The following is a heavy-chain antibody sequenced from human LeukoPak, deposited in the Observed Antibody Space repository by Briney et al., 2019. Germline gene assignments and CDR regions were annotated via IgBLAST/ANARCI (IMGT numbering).Heavy chain of an antibody. CDR1: GFTFSSYA. CDR2: ISYDGSNK. Sequence: GGSLRLSCAASGFTFSSYAMHWVRQAPGKGLEWVAVISYDGSNKYYADSVKGRFTISRDNSKNTLYLQMNSLRAEDTAVYYCARVLPWELLRAFDYWGQGTLVTVSS. D-gene: IGHD1-26*01. V-gene: IGHV3-30*04. CDR3: ARVLPWELLRAFDY. J-gene: IGHJ4*02.